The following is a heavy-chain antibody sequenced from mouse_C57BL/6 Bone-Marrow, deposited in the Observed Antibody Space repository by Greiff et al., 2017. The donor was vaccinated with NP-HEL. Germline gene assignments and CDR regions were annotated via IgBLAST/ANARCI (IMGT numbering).Heavy chain of an antibody. CDR1: GYTFTSYT. J-gene: IGHJ2*01. D-gene: IGHD1-1*02. CDR3: ERGPPYGHYFDY. CDR2: INPSSGYT. V-gene: IGHV1-4*01. Sequence: QVQLKQSGAELARPGASVKMSCKASGYTFTSYTMHWVKQRPGQGLEWIGYINPSSGYTKYNQKFKDKATLTADKSSSTAYMQLSSLTSEDSAVYYCERGPPYGHYFDYWGQGTTLTVSS.